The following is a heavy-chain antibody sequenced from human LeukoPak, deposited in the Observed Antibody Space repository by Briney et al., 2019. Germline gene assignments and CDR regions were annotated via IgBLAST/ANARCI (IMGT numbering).Heavy chain of an antibody. D-gene: IGHD5-18*01. CDR1: GGTFSSYA. CDR2: INPSGGST. J-gene: IGHJ4*02. CDR3: ARGGPRGDTAMVLTY. Sequence: ASVKVSCKASGGTFSSYAISWVRQAPGQGLEWMGIINPSGGSTSYAQKFQGRVTMTRDTSTSTVYMELSSLRSEDTAVYYCARGGPRGDTAMVLTYWGQGTLVTVSS. V-gene: IGHV1-46*01.